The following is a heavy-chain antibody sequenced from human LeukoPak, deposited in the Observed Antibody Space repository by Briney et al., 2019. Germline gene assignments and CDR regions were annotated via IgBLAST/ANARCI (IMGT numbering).Heavy chain of an antibody. CDR2: ISNSGGST. V-gene: IGHV3-23*01. Sequence: PGGSLRLSCAASGFTFSNFPMAWVRQAPGKGLEWVSLISNSGGSTYYADSVKGRFTISRDNSKNTVDLQMNSLRVEDTAVYYCAKGRGSSTYTFDYWSQGTLVTGSS. D-gene: IGHD3-16*01. J-gene: IGHJ4*02. CDR1: GFTFSNFP. CDR3: AKGRGSSTYTFDY.